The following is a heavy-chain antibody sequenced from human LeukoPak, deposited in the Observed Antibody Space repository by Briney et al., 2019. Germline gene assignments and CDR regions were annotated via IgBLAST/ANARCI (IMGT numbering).Heavy chain of an antibody. J-gene: IGHJ3*02. D-gene: IGHD2-15*01. CDR3: ARGLLGGVAFDI. CDR1: VYTFTSYY. Sequence: GASVKVSCKASVYTFTSYYMHGVRQAPGQGLEWVPITNPSGGSTSYAQKFQRRVTMTRDTSTRPVYMELSSIGPEDTAVYYCARGLLGGVAFDIWSQGPMVTVSS. CDR2: TNPSGGST. V-gene: IGHV1-46*03.